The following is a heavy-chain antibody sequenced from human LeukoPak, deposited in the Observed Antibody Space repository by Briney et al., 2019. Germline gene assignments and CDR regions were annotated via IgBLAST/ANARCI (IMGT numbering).Heavy chain of an antibody. CDR2: IYYSGST. D-gene: IGHD3-9*01. J-gene: IGHJ4*02. CDR1: GGSISSYY. Sequence: SETLSLTCTVSGGSISSYYWSWIRQPPGKGLEWIGYIYYSGSTNYNPSLKSRVTISVDTSKNQFSLKLSSVTAADTAVYYCASVGSYDISDYWGQGTLVTVSS. CDR3: ASVGSYDISDY. V-gene: IGHV4-59*01.